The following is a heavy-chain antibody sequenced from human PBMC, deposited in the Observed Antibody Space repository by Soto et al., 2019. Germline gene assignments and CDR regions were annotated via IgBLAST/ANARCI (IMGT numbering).Heavy chain of an antibody. J-gene: IGHJ4*02. Sequence: EASVKVSCKASGYTFTRYGISWVRQAPGQGLEWMGIINPSSGGTSYAQKFQGRVTMTRDTSTSTVYMELSSLRSEDTAVYYCAREVERGSSYGYLEYWGQGTLVTVSS. CDR1: GYTFTRYG. D-gene: IGHD5-18*01. V-gene: IGHV1-46*01. CDR3: AREVERGSSYGYLEY. CDR2: INPSSGGT.